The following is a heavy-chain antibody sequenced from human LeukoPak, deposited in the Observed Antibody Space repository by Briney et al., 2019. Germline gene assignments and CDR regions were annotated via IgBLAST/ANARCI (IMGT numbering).Heavy chain of an antibody. CDR3: VRLSVISPHRYFDL. J-gene: IGHJ2*01. V-gene: IGHV4-61*05. CDR1: GGSISSSSYY. D-gene: IGHD4-23*01. CDR2: IFYNGHT. Sequence: SETLSLTCTVSGGSISSSSYYWSWIRQPPGKGLEWIAYIFYNGHTNYNPSLKSRVTISLDTPKNQFSLKMNSVTAADTAVYYCVRLSVISPHRYFDLWGRGTLVTVSS.